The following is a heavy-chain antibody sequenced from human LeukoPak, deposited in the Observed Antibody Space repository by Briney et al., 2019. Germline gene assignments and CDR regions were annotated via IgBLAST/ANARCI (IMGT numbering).Heavy chain of an antibody. J-gene: IGHJ4*02. D-gene: IGHD3-3*01. CDR3: ARAPFYDFWSGYYLDY. CDR1: GGSISSYY. Sequence: SETLSLTCTVSGGSISSYYWSWIRQPPGKGLEWIGYIYYSGSTNYNPSLKSRVTISVDTSKNQFSLKLSSVTAADMAVYYCARAPFYDFWSGYYLDYWGQGTLVTVSS. V-gene: IGHV4-59*01. CDR2: IYYSGST.